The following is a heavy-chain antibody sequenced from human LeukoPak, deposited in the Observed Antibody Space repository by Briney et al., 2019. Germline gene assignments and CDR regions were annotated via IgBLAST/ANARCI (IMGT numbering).Heavy chain of an antibody. CDR1: GGSISSSNW. V-gene: IGHV4-4*02. CDR2: IYHSGST. J-gene: IGHJ4*02. D-gene: IGHD4-23*01. CDR3: ARDLLNEGNHLDY. Sequence: SETLSLTCAVSGGSISSSNWWSWVRQPPGKGLEWIGEIYHSGSTNYNPSLKSRVTISVDTSKNQFSLELSSVTAADTAVYYCARDLLNEGNHLDYWGQGTLVTVSS.